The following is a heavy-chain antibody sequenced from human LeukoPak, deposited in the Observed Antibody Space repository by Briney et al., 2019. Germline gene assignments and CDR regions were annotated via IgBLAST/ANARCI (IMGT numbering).Heavy chain of an antibody. J-gene: IGHJ4*02. Sequence: PSQALPLTCTGSRTYISSGAYAWSWVRQPPGKGLECLAYIYFSGNTYYHPSLRRRVTISVNTSKNQFSLKLSSVTAADTAVYYCARTITIFGALGYFDYWGQGTLVTVSS. CDR3: ARTITIFGALGYFDY. CDR1: RTYISSGAYA. D-gene: IGHD3-3*01. CDR2: IYFSGNT. V-gene: IGHV4-31*03.